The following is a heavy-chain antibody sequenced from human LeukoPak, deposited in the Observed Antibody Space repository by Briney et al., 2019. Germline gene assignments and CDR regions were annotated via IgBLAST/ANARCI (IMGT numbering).Heavy chain of an antibody. D-gene: IGHD3-10*01. CDR2: ISSSGSTI. CDR3: ARVPLGMVRGVIWVFFDC. Sequence: GSLRLSCAASGFTFSDYYMSWIRQAPGKGLEWVSYISSSGSTIYYADSVKGRFTISRDNAKNSLYLQMNSLRAEDTAVYYCARVPLGMVRGVIWVFFDCWGQGTLVTVSS. CDR1: GFTFSDYY. J-gene: IGHJ4*02. V-gene: IGHV3-11*04.